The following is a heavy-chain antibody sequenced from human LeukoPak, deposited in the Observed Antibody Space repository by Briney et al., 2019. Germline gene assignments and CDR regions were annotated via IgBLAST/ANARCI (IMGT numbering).Heavy chain of an antibody. D-gene: IGHD3-10*01. CDR3: AKEGLLLWFGDHNEFDY. CDR2: ISGSGGST. J-gene: IGHJ4*02. Sequence: PGGSLRLSCAASGLTFSSYGMSWVRQAPGKGLEWVSAISGSGGSTYYADSVKGRFTISRDNSKNTLYLQMNSLRAEDTAVYYCAKEGLLLWFGDHNEFDYWGQGTLVTVSS. V-gene: IGHV3-23*01. CDR1: GLTFSSYG.